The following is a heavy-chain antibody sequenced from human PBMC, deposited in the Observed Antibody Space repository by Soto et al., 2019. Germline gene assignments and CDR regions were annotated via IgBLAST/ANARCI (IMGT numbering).Heavy chain of an antibody. CDR1: GFTFSDYY. D-gene: IGHD3-10*01. Sequence: GSLRLSGAASGFTFSDYYMSWIRQAPGKGLEWVSYISSSGSTIYYADSVKGRFTISRDNAKNSLYLQMNSLRAEDTAVYYCARSKPYGSGSYYRLYYGMDVWGQGTTVTVSS. V-gene: IGHV3-11*01. J-gene: IGHJ6*02. CDR2: ISSSGSTI. CDR3: ARSKPYGSGSYYRLYYGMDV.